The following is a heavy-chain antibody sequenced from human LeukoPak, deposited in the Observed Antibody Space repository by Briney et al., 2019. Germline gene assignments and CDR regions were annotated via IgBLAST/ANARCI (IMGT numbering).Heavy chain of an antibody. D-gene: IGHD3-22*01. Sequence: ASVTVSCKASGGTFSSHGFSWVRQAPGQGLEWMGGIIPIFGATNYAQKFQGRVTITTDDSTSTGYMELSSLTSEDTAVYFCARRWPHSSGYYLFDYWGQGTLVTVSS. V-gene: IGHV1-69*05. CDR2: IIPIFGAT. CDR1: GGTFSSHG. J-gene: IGHJ4*02. CDR3: ARRWPHSSGYYLFDY.